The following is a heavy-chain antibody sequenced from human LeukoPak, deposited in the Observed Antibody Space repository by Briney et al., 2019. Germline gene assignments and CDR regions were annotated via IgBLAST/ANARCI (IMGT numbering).Heavy chain of an antibody. CDR3: ASGEGYCSSTSCYFYPVDY. D-gene: IGHD2-2*01. J-gene: IGHJ4*02. V-gene: IGHV3-9*01. CDR1: GFTFDDYA. CDR2: ISWNSGSI. Sequence: PGGSLRLSCAASGFTFDDYAMHWVRHAPGKGLEWVSGISWNSGSIGYADSVKGRFTISRDNAKNSLYLQMNSLRAEDTALYYCASGEGYCSSTSCYFYPVDYWGQGTLVTVSS.